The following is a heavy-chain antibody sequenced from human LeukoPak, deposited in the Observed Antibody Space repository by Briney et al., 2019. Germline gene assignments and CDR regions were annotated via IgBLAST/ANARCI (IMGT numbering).Heavy chain of an antibody. CDR3: AKHDYYGSGLSWYYFDY. V-gene: IGHV3-23*01. Sequence: GGSLRLSCAASGFTFSNAWMSWVRQAPGKGLEGVSAVSGSGVYTYYADSVKGRFTISRDNSKNTLYLQMNSLRAEDTAVYYCAKHDYYGSGLSWYYFDYWGQGTLVTVSS. CDR2: VSGSGVYT. J-gene: IGHJ4*02. CDR1: GFTFSNAW. D-gene: IGHD3-10*01.